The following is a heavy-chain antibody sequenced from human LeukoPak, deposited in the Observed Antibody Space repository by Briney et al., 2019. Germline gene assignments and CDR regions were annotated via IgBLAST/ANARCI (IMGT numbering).Heavy chain of an antibody. CDR1: GNSFTSNW. D-gene: IGHD6-13*01. J-gene: IGHJ4*02. Sequence: GESLKISCKVSGNSFTSNWIGWVRQMRGKGLEWMGIIYPGDSDTRYSPSFQGQVTISADKSISTAYLQWSSLKASDTATYYCARREDSSSWYYFDYWGQGTLVTVSS. CDR2: IYPGDSDT. V-gene: IGHV5-51*01. CDR3: ARREDSSSWYYFDY.